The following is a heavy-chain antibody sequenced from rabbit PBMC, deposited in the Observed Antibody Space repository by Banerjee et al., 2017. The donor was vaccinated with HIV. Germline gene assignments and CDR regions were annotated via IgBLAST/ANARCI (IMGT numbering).Heavy chain of an antibody. V-gene: IGHV1S7*01. CDR2: IDPVFGNT. D-gene: IGHD2-1*01. Sequence: QLKESGGGLVQPGGSLKLSCKASGFDFSNYYMSWVRQAPGKGLEWIGYIDPVFGNTYYASWVNGRFTISSHNAQNTLYLQLNSLTAADTATYFCVIGYGDYELGFNLWGQGTLVTVS. CDR3: VIGYGDYELGFNL. CDR1: GFDFSNYY. J-gene: IGHJ4*01.